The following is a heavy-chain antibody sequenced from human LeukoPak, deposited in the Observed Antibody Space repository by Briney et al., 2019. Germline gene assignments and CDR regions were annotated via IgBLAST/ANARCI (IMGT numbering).Heavy chain of an antibody. Sequence: ASVKVSCKASGYTFTSYDINWVRQATGQGLEWMGWMNPNSGNTGYAQKFQGRVTITRNTSISTAYMELSSLRSEDTAVHYCASPIAVTTAFDYWGQGTLVTVSS. CDR3: ASPIAVTTAFDY. CDR1: GYTFTSYD. V-gene: IGHV1-8*03. CDR2: MNPNSGNT. J-gene: IGHJ4*02. D-gene: IGHD4-17*01.